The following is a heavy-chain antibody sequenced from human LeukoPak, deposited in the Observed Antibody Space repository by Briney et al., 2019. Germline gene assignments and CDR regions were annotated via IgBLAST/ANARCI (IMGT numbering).Heavy chain of an antibody. J-gene: IGHJ4*02. Sequence: GGSLRLSCAASGFTFSRFGMHWVRQAPGKGLEWVAVISHNANNKYYADTVKGRFTISRDNSKNTLYLQMDSLRPEDTAIYYCAKDGDPYYGSGTQTDYWGPGTLVTVSS. CDR1: GFTFSRFG. CDR3: AKDGDPYYGSGTQTDY. V-gene: IGHV3-30*18. D-gene: IGHD3-10*01. CDR2: ISHNANNK.